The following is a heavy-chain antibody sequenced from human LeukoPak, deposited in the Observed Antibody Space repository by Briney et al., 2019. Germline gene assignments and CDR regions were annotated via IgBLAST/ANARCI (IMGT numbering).Heavy chain of an antibody. CDR2: INHSGST. CDR1: GGSFSGYY. V-gene: IGHV4-34*01. Sequence: SETLSLTCAVYGGSFSGYYWSWIRQPPGKGLEWIGEINHSGSTNYNPSLKSRVTISVDTSKNQFSLKLSSVTAADTAVYYCARGAITIFGVVPRGVYYYYMDVWGKGTTVTVSS. J-gene: IGHJ6*03. CDR3: ARGAITIFGVVPRGVYYYYMDV. D-gene: IGHD3-3*01.